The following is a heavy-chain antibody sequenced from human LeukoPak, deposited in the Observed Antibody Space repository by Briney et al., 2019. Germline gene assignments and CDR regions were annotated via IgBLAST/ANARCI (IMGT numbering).Heavy chain of an antibody. CDR3: ARAHVAVADDNYFFTN. J-gene: IGHJ4*02. CDR1: SYSISSGYY. Sequence: SETLSLTCAVSSYSISSGYYWGWIRQPPGKGLEWIGSVYHGGTTYYNPSLKSRVTISADTSKNQFSLKLSSATAADTAVYYCARAHVAVADDNYFFTNWGQGTLVTVSS. CDR2: VYHGGTT. D-gene: IGHD6-19*01. V-gene: IGHV4-38-2*01.